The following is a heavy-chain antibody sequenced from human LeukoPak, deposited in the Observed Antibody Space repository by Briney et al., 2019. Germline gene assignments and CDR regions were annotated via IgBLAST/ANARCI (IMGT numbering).Heavy chain of an antibody. CDR3: ARNYGSGNWIFDS. CDR2: ISGYNGNT. CDR1: RYSFTSYG. Sequence: ASERVSCKASRYSFTSYGISWVRQAPGQGLEWMGWISGYNGNTNYAPKLQGRVTMTTDTSTSTAYMELRSLRSDDTAVYYCARNYGSGNWIFDSWGQGTLVTVSS. V-gene: IGHV1-18*01. J-gene: IGHJ4*02. D-gene: IGHD3-10*01.